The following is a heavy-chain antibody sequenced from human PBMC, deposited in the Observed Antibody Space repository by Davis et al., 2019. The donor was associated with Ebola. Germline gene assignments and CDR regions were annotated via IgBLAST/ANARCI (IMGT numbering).Heavy chain of an antibody. CDR2: INPNSGGT. V-gene: IGHV1-2*04. CDR3: ARIYGRRYYFDY. J-gene: IGHJ4*02. Sequence: ASVKVSCKASGYTFTGYYMHWVRQAPGQGLEWMGWINPNSGGTNYAQKSQGWVTMTRDTSISTAYLQWSSLKASDTAMYYCARIYGRRYYFDYWGQGTLVTVSS. D-gene: IGHD4-17*01. CDR1: GYTFTGYY.